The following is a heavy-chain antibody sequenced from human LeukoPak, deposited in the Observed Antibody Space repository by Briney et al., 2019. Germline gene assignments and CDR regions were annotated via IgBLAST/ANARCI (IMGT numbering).Heavy chain of an antibody. CDR1: GFTFSTYA. J-gene: IGHJ6*02. D-gene: IGHD2-2*01. CDR3: ARDCSSTNCYTNPYYHYGMDV. CDR2: ISYDESKK. Sequence: PGGSLRLSCAASGFTFSTYAMHWVRQAPGKGLEWVAVISYDESKKYYADSVKGRFAISRDNSKNTLSLQMNSLRPDDTAVYYCARDCSSTNCYTNPYYHYGMDVWGQGISVTVSS. V-gene: IGHV3-30*09.